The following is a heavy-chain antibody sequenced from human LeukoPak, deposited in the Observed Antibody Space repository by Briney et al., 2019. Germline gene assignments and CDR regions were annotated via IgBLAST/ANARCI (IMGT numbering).Heavy chain of an antibody. CDR2: ISSSSSYI. CDR1: GFTFSSYS. D-gene: IGHD6-13*01. CDR3: ARDYTVAYSSSWWDY. V-gene: IGHV3-21*01. Sequence: GGSLRLSCAASGFTFSSYSMNWVRQAPGKGLEWVSSISSSSSYIYYADSVKGRFTISRDNAKNSLYLQMNSLRAEDTAVYYCARDYTVAYSSSWWDYWGQGPLVTVS. J-gene: IGHJ4*02.